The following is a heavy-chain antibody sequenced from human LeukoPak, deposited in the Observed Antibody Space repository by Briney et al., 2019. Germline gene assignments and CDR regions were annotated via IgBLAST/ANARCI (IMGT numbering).Heavy chain of an antibody. CDR2: IYYRGST. V-gene: IGHV4-61*01. Sequence: SPTLSLTRTVSAGSISSGSYYWSWIRQPPGKGLEWIGYIYYRGSTNYNPSLKIRVTISVDTSKNRCTLKLSSVTAANTAVYYCARLSVVPAAMQFYYYYHMDVWGKGTTVTVSS. CDR1: AGSISSGSYY. CDR3: ARLSVVPAAMQFYYYYHMDV. D-gene: IGHD2-2*01. J-gene: IGHJ6*03.